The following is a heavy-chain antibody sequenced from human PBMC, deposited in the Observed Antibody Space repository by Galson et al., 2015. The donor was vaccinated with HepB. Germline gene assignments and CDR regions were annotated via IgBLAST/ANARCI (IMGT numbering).Heavy chain of an antibody. CDR3: ARDPVGATTDYFDY. CDR1: GGSFSGYY. J-gene: IGHJ4*02. CDR2: INHSGST. Sequence: TLSLTCAVYGGSFSGYYWSWLRQPPGKGLEWIGEINHSGSTNYNPSLKSRVTISVDTSKNQFSLKLSSVTAADTAVYYCARDPVGATTDYFDYWGQGTLVTVSS. D-gene: IGHD1-26*01. V-gene: IGHV4-34*01.